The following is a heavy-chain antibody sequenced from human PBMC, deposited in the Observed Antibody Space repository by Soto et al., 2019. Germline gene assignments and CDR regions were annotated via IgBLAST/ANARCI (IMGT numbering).Heavy chain of an antibody. CDR1: GYSFTSYW. Sequence: PGESLKISCRGSGYSFTSYWIGWVRQMPGKGLEWMGIIYPGDSDTRYSPSFQGQVTISADKSISTAYLQWSSLKASDTAMYYCARGQFRSVYYDPENGFDPWGQGTLVTVSS. CDR2: IYPGDSDT. J-gene: IGHJ5*02. CDR3: ARGQFRSVYYDPENGFDP. D-gene: IGHD3-3*01. V-gene: IGHV5-51*01.